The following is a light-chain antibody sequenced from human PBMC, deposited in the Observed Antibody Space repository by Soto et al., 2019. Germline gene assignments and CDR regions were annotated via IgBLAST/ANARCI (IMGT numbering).Light chain of an antibody. J-gene: IGKJ1*01. V-gene: IGKV1-5*03. Sequence: DIQITQSPSSLSASVGDRVTTTCRASQTIDSWLAWYQQRPGKPPNLLIYKASTLESGVPSRFSGSGAGTEFTLTINSLQPDDFATYYCQQYHIYSGTFGQGTKVDIK. CDR1: QTIDSW. CDR3: QQYHIYSGT. CDR2: KAS.